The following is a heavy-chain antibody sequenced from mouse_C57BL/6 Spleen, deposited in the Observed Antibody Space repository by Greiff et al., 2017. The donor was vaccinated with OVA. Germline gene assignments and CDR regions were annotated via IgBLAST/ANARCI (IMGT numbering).Heavy chain of an antibody. CDR1: GYTFTSYW. CDR2: IDPSDSET. J-gene: IGHJ2*01. V-gene: IGHV1-52*01. Sequence: VQLQQPGAELVRPGSSVKLSCKASGYTFTSYWMHWVKQRPIQGLEWIGNIDPSDSETHYNQKFKDKATLTVDKSSSTAYMQLSSLTSEDSAVYYCARSGYYYGSSRFDYWGQGTTLTVSS. CDR3: ARSGYYYGSSRFDY. D-gene: IGHD1-1*01.